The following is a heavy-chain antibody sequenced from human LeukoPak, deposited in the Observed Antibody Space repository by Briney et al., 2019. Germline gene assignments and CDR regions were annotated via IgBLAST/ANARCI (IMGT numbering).Heavy chain of an antibody. D-gene: IGHD2-2*01. J-gene: IGHJ4*02. V-gene: IGHV4-30-4*08. CDR2: IYYSGST. Sequence: SETLSLTCTVSGGSISSGDYYWSWIRQPPGKGLEWIGYIYYSGSTYYNPSLKGRVTISVDTSENQFSLKLSSVTAADTAVYYCASSRTRSFDYWGQGTLVTVSS. CDR3: ASSRTRSFDY. CDR1: GGSISSGDYY.